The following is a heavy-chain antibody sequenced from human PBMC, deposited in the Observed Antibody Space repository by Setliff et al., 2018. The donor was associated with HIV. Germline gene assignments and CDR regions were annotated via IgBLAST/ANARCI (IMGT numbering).Heavy chain of an antibody. CDR1: GDSFSGNY. CDR2: INHNGVT. D-gene: IGHD6-19*01. V-gene: IGHV4-34*01. Sequence: SETLSLTCAVYGDSFSGNYWSWIRQPPGKGLEWIGEINHNGVTNYSPSLKSRLTISIDTPKRQFSLKLTTATAADSGVYYCVRGGGSGWRQNYYGMDVWGQGTKVTVSS. J-gene: IGHJ6*02. CDR3: VRGGGSGWRQNYYGMDV.